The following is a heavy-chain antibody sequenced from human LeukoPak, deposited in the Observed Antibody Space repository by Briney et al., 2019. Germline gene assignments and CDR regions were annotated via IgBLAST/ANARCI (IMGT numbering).Heavy chain of an antibody. D-gene: IGHD3-22*01. V-gene: IGHV3-9*01. CDR1: GFTFDDYA. CDR3: ARVETGDYYDSSGYYYYFDY. CDR2: ISWNSGSI. J-gene: IGHJ4*02. Sequence: GGSLRLSCAASGFTFDDYAMPWVRQAPGKGLGWVSGISWNSGSIGYADSVKGRFTISRDNAKNPLYLQMNSLRAEDTAVYYCARVETGDYYDSSGYYYYFDYWGQGTLVTVSS.